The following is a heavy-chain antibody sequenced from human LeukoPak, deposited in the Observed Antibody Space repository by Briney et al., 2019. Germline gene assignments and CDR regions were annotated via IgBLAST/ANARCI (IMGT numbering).Heavy chain of an antibody. CDR1: GGSFSGYY. Sequence: SETLSLTCAVYGGSFSGYYWSWIRQPPGKGLEWIGSIYHSGSTYYNPSLKSRVTISVDTSKNQFSLKLSSVTAADTAVYYCAGIIVGATSYDYWGQGTLVTVSS. CDR3: AGIIVGATSYDY. CDR2: IYHSGST. D-gene: IGHD1-26*01. J-gene: IGHJ4*02. V-gene: IGHV4-34*01.